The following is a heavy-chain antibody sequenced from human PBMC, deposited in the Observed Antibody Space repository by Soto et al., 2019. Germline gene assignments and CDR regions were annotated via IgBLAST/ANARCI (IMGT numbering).Heavy chain of an antibody. Sequence: QITLKESGPTLVKPTQTLTLTCTFSGFSLSTSGVGVGWIRQPPGKALEWLALIYWNDDKRYSPSLKSRLTITKDNSKNQVVLTMTNMDPVDTGTYYCAHKVDSSSDPYRPNWFDPCGQGTLVTVSS. V-gene: IGHV2-5*01. D-gene: IGHD6-13*01. J-gene: IGHJ5*02. CDR1: GFSLSTSGVG. CDR2: IYWNDDK. CDR3: AHKVDSSSDPYRPNWFDP.